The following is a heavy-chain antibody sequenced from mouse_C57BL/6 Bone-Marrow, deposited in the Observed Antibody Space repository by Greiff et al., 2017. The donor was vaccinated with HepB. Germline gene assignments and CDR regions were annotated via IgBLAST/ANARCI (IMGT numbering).Heavy chain of an antibody. CDR3: GYYGNPYAMDY. Sequence: VQLQQPGAELVKPGASVKLSCKASGYTFTSYWMHWVKQRPGQGLEWIGMIHPNSGSTNYNEKFKSKATLTVDKSSSTAYMQLSSPTSEDSAVYYCGYYGNPYAMDYWGQGTSVTVSS. D-gene: IGHD2-1*01. V-gene: IGHV1-64*01. CDR2: IHPNSGST. CDR1: GYTFTSYW. J-gene: IGHJ4*01.